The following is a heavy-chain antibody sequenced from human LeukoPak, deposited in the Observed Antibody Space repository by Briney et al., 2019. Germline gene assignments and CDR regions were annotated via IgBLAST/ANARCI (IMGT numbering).Heavy chain of an antibody. CDR1: GYTLTELS. CDR3: ATEYYGSGSYYNGAPSYYYGMDV. J-gene: IGHJ6*02. D-gene: IGHD3-10*01. CDR2: FDPEDGET. Sequence: ASVKVSCKVSGYTLTELSMHWVRQAPGKGLEWMGGFDPEDGETIYAQKFQGRVTMTEDTSTDTAYMKLSSLRSEDTDVYYCATEYYGSGSYYNGAPSYYYGMDVWGQGTTVTVSS. V-gene: IGHV1-24*01.